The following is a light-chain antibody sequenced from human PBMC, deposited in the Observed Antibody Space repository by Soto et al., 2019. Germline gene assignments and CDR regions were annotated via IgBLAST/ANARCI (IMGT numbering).Light chain of an antibody. CDR3: QQYGSSGT. V-gene: IGKV3-20*01. J-gene: IGKJ1*01. CDR1: QSVSNNY. Sequence: DIVLTQSPGTLSLSPGERATLSCRASQSVSNNYLAWYQQKPGQAPRLLICGASNRAAGIPDRFSGSGSGTDFTLTSSRLEPEDFAVYYCQQYGSSGTFGQGTKVDIK. CDR2: GAS.